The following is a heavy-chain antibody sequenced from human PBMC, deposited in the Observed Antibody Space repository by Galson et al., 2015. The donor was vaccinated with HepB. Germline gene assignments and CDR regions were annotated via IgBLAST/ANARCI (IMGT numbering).Heavy chain of an antibody. D-gene: IGHD2-8*02. Sequence: SLRLSCAASGFAFNNAWMTWVRQAPGMGLEWVGRIKSKTDGETIDYAAPVKGRFTISRDDSKNRLYLQMNSLKPEDTAVYYCTTDVYYSTYWSWLDPWGQGTLVTVSS. CDR2: IKSKTDGETI. V-gene: IGHV3-15*01. CDR1: GFAFNNAW. J-gene: IGHJ5*02. CDR3: TTDVYYSTYWSWLDP.